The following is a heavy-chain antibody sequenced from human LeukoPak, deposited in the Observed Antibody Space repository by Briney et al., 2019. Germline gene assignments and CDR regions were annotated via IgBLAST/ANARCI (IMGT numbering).Heavy chain of an antibody. CDR1: GGSISSGGYY. J-gene: IGHJ6*02. V-gene: IGHV4-31*03. CDR2: TYYSGST. CDR3: ARDHYYDSSGPYSRYYYYGMDV. D-gene: IGHD3-22*01. Sequence: SQTLSLTCTVSGGSISSGGYYWSWIRQHPGKGLEWIGYTYYSGSTYYNPSLKSRVTISVDTSKNQFSLKLSSVTAADTAVYYCARDHYYDSSGPYSRYYYYGMDVWGQGTTVTVSS.